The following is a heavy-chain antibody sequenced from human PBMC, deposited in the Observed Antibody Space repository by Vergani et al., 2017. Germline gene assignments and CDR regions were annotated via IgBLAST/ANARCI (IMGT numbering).Heavy chain of an antibody. Sequence: QVQLVESGGGLVKPGGSLRLSCAASGFTFSDYYMSWIRQAPGKGLEWVSYISSSSSYTNYADSVKGRFTISRDNAKNSLYLQMNSLRAEDTALYYCAKDTIGTGFDYWGQGTLVTVSS. CDR3: AKDTIGTGFDY. D-gene: IGHD3-16*01. CDR2: ISSSSSYT. J-gene: IGHJ4*02. CDR1: GFTFSDYY. V-gene: IGHV3-11*05.